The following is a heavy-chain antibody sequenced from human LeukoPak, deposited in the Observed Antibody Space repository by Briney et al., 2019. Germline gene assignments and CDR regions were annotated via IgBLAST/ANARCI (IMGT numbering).Heavy chain of an antibody. D-gene: IGHD1-26*01. CDR3: AAVGATTRSVRY. V-gene: IGHV3-23*01. J-gene: IGHJ4*02. CDR2: ISGSDDST. CDR1: GFTLSIYA. Sequence: GGSLRLSCAASGFTLSIYAMSWVRQAARKGLEWISTISGSDDSTYYADSVKGRFTISRDNSKNTLNLQMNSLTAEDTAVYSCAAVGATTRSVRYWGQGTLVTVSS.